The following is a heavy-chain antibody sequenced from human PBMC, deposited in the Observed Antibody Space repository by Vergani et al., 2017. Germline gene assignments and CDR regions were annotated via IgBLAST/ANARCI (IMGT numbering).Heavy chain of an antibody. CDR1: GGSFSGYY. V-gene: IGHV4-34*01. CDR3: ARDKTVGSYGVGYFDL. D-gene: IGHD1-26*01. Sequence: QVQLQQWGAGLLKPSETLSLTCAVYGGSFSGYYWSWIRQPPGKGLEWIGEINHSGSTNYNPSLKSRVTISVDTSKNQFSLKLSSVTAADTAVYYCARDKTVGSYGVGYFDLWGRGTLVTVS. J-gene: IGHJ2*01. CDR2: INHSGST.